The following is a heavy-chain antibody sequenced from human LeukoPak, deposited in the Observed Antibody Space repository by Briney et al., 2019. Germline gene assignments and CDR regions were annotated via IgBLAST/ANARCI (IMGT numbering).Heavy chain of an antibody. CDR1: GYTFSDSY. D-gene: IGHD5-12*01. V-gene: IGHV1-2*02. CDR2: INPTSGVT. CDR3: ARASLVAPRNYYMDV. Sequence: GASVKVSCKASGYTFSDSYMHWVRQAPGQGLEWMGWINPTSGVTKYAEKFQSRVTMTRDTSISTAYMELSRLRSDDTAVYYCARASLVAPRNYYMDVWGKGTTVTVSS. J-gene: IGHJ6*03.